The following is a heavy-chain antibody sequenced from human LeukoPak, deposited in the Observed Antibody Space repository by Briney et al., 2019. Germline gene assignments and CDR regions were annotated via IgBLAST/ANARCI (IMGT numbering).Heavy chain of an antibody. V-gene: IGHV1-2*04. CDR3: ARDLRRAVAGTGFVFGY. J-gene: IGHJ4*02. CDR1: GGTFSSYA. D-gene: IGHD6-19*01. CDR2: INPNSGGT. Sequence: ASVKVSCKASGGTFSSYAISWARQAPGQGLEWMGWINPNSGGTNYAQKFQGWVTMTRDTSISTAYMELGRLRSDDTAVYYCARDLRRAVAGTGFVFGYWGQGTLVTVSS.